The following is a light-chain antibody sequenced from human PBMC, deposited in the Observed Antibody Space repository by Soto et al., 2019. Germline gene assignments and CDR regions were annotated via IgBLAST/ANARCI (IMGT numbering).Light chain of an antibody. V-gene: IGKV1-39*01. CDR1: QSISSY. CDR2: AES. CDR3: QRGYCPLVV. Sequence: DIPMTQYTSPLSASVGDRVTITCRASQSISSYLNWYQQKPGKAPKLLIYAESSLQSGVPSRFSGSGSGTDFTLTIIILQPEDFATYCSQRGYCPLVVLGQGSMVDVK. J-gene: IGKJ1*01.